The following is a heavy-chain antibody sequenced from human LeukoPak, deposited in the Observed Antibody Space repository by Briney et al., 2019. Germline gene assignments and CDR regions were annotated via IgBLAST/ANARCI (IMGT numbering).Heavy chain of an antibody. D-gene: IGHD4-11*01. J-gene: IGHJ4*02. CDR3: ARRAYSSKYFDY. CDR1: GFTFSDYY. V-gene: IGHV3-11*01. Sequence: GGSLRLSCAASGFTFSDYYMSWIRQAPGKGLEWVSYISSGGDTIYYTDSVKGRFTISRDNAKNSLYLQMNSLRAEDTAVYYCARRAYSSKYFDYWGQGTLVTVSS. CDR2: ISSGGDTI.